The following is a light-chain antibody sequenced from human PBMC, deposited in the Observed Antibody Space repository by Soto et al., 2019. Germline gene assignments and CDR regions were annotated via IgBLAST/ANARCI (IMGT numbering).Light chain of an antibody. CDR3: QQRSNWPPI. Sequence: EVVSTLSPGTLSLSPGKRATLSCRASQSVSSYLAWYQQKPGQAPRLLIYDASNRATGIPARFSGSGYGTDFNLTISSLETEDFAVYYCQQRSNWPPIFGQGTRLEIK. J-gene: IGKJ5*01. CDR2: DAS. CDR1: QSVSSY. V-gene: IGKV3-11*01.